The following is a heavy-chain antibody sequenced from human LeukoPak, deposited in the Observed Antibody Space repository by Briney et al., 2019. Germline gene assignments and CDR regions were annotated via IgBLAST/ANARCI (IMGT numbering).Heavy chain of an antibody. Sequence: ASVKVSCKPSVYTFTRHHIHWVRQAPARGLAWMAWINPNSCCTHYAQKFHGRFTMTRNTSISTAYMELSRLKSDDTAVYYCARAHEKQLWSSGVDYWGQGALVTVSS. CDR1: VYTFTRHH. J-gene: IGHJ4*02. CDR2: INPNSCCT. D-gene: IGHD5-18*01. V-gene: IGHV1-2*02. CDR3: ARAHEKQLWSSGVDY.